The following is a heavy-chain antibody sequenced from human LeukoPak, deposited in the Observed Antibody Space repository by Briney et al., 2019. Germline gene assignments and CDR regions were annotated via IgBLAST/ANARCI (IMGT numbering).Heavy chain of an antibody. CDR2: ISSSGSTI. Sequence: GGSLRLSCAASGFTFSSYEMNWVRQAPGKGLEWVSYISSSGSTIYNADSVKGRFTISRDNAKNSLYLQMNSLRAEDTAVYYCARAPNWQQLYTWGQGTLVTVSS. J-gene: IGHJ5*02. CDR3: ARAPNWQQLYT. V-gene: IGHV3-48*03. CDR1: GFTFSSYE. D-gene: IGHD2-2*02.